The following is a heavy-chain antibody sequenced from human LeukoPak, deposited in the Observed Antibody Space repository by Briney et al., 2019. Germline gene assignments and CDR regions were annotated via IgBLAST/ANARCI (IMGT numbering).Heavy chain of an antibody. CDR1: GFTFSSYG. CDR3: AGVAVADYDYVWGSYRYTVLDC. V-gene: IGHV3-30*02. CDR2: IRHDGSNK. Sequence: GGSLRLSCAASGFTFSSYGMHWVRQAPGKGLEWVAFIRHDGSNKYYADSVKGRFTISRDNSKNTLYLQMNSLRAEDTAVYYCAGVAVADYDYVWGSYRYTVLDCWGQGTLVTVSS. J-gene: IGHJ4*02. D-gene: IGHD3-16*02.